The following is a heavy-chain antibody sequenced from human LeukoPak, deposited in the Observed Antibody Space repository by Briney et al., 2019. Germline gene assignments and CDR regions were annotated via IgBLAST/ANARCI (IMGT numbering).Heavy chain of an antibody. Sequence: SGPTLVQPTQTLTLTCTFSGFSLSTSGVGVGWIRQPPAKALEWLSLIYCDDDKRYSPSLKSRLTITKDTSKNQVVLTMTNMDPVDTATYYCAHTRREGFDTDNWFDPWGQGTLVTVSS. J-gene: IGHJ5*02. V-gene: IGHV2-5*02. CDR1: GFSLSTSGVG. CDR2: IYCDDDK. CDR3: AHTRREGFDTDNWFDP. D-gene: IGHD3-9*01.